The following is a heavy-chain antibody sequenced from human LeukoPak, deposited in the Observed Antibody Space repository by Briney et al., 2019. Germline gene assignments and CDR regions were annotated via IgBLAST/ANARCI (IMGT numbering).Heavy chain of an antibody. CDR2: ISYDGSIK. CDR3: ARELGRGSGSLYYGMDV. V-gene: IGHV3-30*04. D-gene: IGHD3-10*01. J-gene: IGHJ6*04. CDR1: GFAFSSYA. Sequence: GESLRLSCAASGFAFSSYAMHWVRQAPGKGLGWGAVISYDGSIKYYADSVKGRFTISRDNSKNTLYLQMNSLRAEDTAVYYCARELGRGSGSLYYGMDVWGKGTTVTVSS.